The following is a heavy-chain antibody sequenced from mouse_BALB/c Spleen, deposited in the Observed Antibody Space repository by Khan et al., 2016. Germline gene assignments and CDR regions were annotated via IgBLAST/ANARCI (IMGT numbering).Heavy chain of an antibody. J-gene: IGHJ3*01. D-gene: IGHD1-1*01. CDR3: ARAGYYGYLAY. CDR2: INPDSYTI. Sequence: EVKLLESGGGLVHPGRSLKLSCAASGFDFSRYWMSWVRQAPGKGLEWIGEINPDSYTINYTPSLKDKFIISRDNAKNTLYLQMSKVRSEDTALXYCARAGYYGYLAYWGQGTLVTVSA. CDR1: GFDFSRYW. V-gene: IGHV4-1*02.